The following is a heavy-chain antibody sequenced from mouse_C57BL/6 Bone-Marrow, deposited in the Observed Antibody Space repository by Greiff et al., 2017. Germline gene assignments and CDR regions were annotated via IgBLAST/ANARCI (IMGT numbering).Heavy chain of an antibody. V-gene: IGHV1-54*01. CDR2: INPGSGGT. CDR3: ARGLWYFDY. J-gene: IGHJ2*01. CDR1: GYAFTNYL. Sequence: QVQLKESGAELVRPGTSVKVSCKASGYAFTNYLIEWVKQRPGQGLEWIGVINPGSGGTNYNEKFRGKGTLTAAKSSSTSYMQLSSLTSEDSAVYFCARGLWYFDYWGQGTTLTVSS. D-gene: IGHD1-1*02.